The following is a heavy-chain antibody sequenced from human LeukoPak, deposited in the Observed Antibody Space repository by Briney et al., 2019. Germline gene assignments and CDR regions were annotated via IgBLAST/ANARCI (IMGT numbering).Heavy chain of an antibody. CDR3: ARGMTTVPKGWYFDL. CDR2: IYTSGST. V-gene: IGHV4-4*07. CDR1: GGSISSYY. J-gene: IGHJ2*01. Sequence: SETLSLTCTVSGGSISSYYWSWIRQPAGKGLEWIGRIYTSGSTNHNPSLKTRVTMSVDTSKNQFSLKLSSVTAADTAVYYCARGMTTVPKGWYFDLWGRGTLVTVSS. D-gene: IGHD4-17*01.